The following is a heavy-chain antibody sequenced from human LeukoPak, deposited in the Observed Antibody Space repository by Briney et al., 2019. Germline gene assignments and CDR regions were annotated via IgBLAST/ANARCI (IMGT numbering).Heavy chain of an antibody. Sequence: ASVKVSCKASGYTFTGYYMLWVRQAPGQGLEWMGWINPNSGGTNYAQKFQGRVTMTRDTSISTAYMELSRLRSDDTAVYYCARDNTPYDTGAFDIWGQGTMVTVSS. D-gene: IGHD3-22*01. CDR1: GYTFTGYY. CDR2: INPNSGGT. J-gene: IGHJ3*02. CDR3: ARDNTPYDTGAFDI. V-gene: IGHV1-2*02.